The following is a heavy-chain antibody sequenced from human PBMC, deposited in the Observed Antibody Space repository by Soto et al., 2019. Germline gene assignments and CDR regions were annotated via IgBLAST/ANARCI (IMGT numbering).Heavy chain of an antibody. J-gene: IGHJ6*02. CDR3: TTAYYYYGMDV. V-gene: IGHV3-15*01. Sequence: GGSLRLSCAASGFTFSNAWMSWVHQAPGKGLEWVGRIKSKTDGGTTDYAAPVKGRFTISRDDSKNTLYLQMNSLRTEDTAVYYCTTAYYYYGMDVWGQGTTVTVSS. CDR2: IKSKTDGGTT. CDR1: GFTFSNAW.